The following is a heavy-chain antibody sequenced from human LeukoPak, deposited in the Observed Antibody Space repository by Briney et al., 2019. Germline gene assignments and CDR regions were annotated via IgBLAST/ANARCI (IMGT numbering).Heavy chain of an antibody. V-gene: IGHV3-7*04. CDR1: GFTFRNYW. D-gene: IGHD2-2*01. CDR2: IKQDGSEK. J-gene: IGHJ5*02. Sequence: GGSLRLSCAASGFTFRNYWMSWVRQAPGKGLEWVANIKQDGSEKYYVNSVKGRFTISRDNARNSLYLQMNSLRAEDTAVYYCARGSSTTRWGVWFDPWGQGTLVTVSS. CDR3: ARGSSTTRWGVWFDP.